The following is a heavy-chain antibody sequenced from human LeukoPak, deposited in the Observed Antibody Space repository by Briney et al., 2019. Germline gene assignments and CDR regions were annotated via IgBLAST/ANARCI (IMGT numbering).Heavy chain of an antibody. D-gene: IGHD5-18*01. Sequence: SETLSLTCAVYGGSFSGYYWSWIRQPPGNGLEWIGEINHSGSTNYNPSLKSRVTISVDTSKNQFSLKLSSVTAADTAAYYCARERGLWFRDYWGQGTLVTVSS. J-gene: IGHJ4*02. CDR2: INHSGST. CDR1: GGSFSGYY. CDR3: ARERGLWFRDY. V-gene: IGHV4-34*01.